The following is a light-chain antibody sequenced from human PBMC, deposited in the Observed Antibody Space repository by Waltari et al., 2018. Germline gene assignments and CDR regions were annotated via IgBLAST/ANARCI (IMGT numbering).Light chain of an antibody. CDR3: QKYVNLPAT. V-gene: IGKV3-20*01. Sequence: EIVLTQSPGTLSLSPGERATLSCRASQSVGKYLVWYQQKPGQAPRLLIYDASTRATGIPDRFSGSASGTDFSLTISRLEPEDFAVYYCQKYVNLPATFGQGTRVEIK. CDR2: DAS. CDR1: QSVGKY. J-gene: IGKJ1*01.